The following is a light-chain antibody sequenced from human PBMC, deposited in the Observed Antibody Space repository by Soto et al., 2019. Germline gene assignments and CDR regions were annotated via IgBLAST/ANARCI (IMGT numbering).Light chain of an antibody. CDR1: SSDVGAYNL. CDR2: EVT. CDR3: CSYAGSTSG. Sequence: QSVLTQPASVSGSPGQSITISCTGTSSDVGAYNLVSWYQQHPGKAPILLIFEVTQRPSGVSYRFSASKSGNTASLTISGLQAGDEGDYYCCSYAGSTSGFGTGTKVTVL. J-gene: IGLJ1*01. V-gene: IGLV2-23*02.